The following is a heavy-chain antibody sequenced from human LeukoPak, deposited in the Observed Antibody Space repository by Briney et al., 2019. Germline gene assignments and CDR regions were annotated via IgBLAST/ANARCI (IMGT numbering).Heavy chain of an antibody. Sequence: PGGSLRLSCAASGFTFDDYGMSWVRQSPGKELEWGSGIDWNSGSTGYADSVKGRFTISRDNAKNSLYLQMNSLRAEDTALYYCARVGDYCSGGSCYYYFDYWGQGTLVTVSS. V-gene: IGHV3-20*04. CDR1: GFTFDDYG. CDR2: IDWNSGST. CDR3: ARVGDYCSGGSCYYYFDY. J-gene: IGHJ4*02. D-gene: IGHD2-15*01.